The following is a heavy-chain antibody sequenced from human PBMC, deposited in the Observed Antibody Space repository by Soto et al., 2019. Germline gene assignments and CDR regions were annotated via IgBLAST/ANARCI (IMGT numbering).Heavy chain of an antibody. CDR2: IDPGDTYA. V-gene: IGHV5-10-1*01. CDR1: GYTFTTFC. J-gene: IGHJ5*02. D-gene: IGHD2-2*01. CDR3: ARIYCTTTTCDSWFDP. Sequence: PGESVKISCTGFGYTFTTFCISWVRQRPGKGLEWMGRIDPGDTYATYSPAFQGHVTISADKATSTAYLQWSSLKASDTAMYFCARIYCTTTTCDSWFDPWGQGTLVTVSS.